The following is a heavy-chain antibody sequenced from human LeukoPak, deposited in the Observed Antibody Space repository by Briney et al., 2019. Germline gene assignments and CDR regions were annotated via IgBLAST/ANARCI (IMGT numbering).Heavy chain of an antibody. D-gene: IGHD4-17*01. CDR3: ARGENNYGDYGGHY. CDR2: MNPNSGNT. CDR1: GYTFTSYG. Sequence: ASVKVSCKASGYTFTSYGINWVRQATGQGLEWMGWMNPNSGNTGYAQKFQGRVTMTRNTSISTAYMELSSLRSEDTAVYYCARGENNYGDYGGHYWGQGTLVTVSS. V-gene: IGHV1-8*01. J-gene: IGHJ4*02.